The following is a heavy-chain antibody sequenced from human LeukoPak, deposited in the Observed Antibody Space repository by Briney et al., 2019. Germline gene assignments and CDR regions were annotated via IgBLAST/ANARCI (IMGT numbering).Heavy chain of an antibody. J-gene: IGHJ4*02. CDR3: ARNEKWGRDY. CDR2: IVQDGSQK. CDR1: GFTFSSHW. D-gene: IGHD1-26*01. Sequence: EGSLRLSCAASGFTFSSHWMSWVRQAPGKGLEWVANIVQDGSQKYYVDSVKGRFTISRDNGKNSLYLQMNSLRAEDTAVYYCARNEKWGRDYWGQGTLVTVSS. V-gene: IGHV3-7*03.